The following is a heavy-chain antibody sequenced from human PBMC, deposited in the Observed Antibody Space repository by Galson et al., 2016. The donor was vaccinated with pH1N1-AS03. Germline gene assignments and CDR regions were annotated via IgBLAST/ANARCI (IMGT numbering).Heavy chain of an antibody. Sequence: SLRLSCAASGFTFSNAWMTWVRQAPGKGLEWVGRTKSKSDGGTTDYAAPVKARFTISRDDSKNTLYLQMNSLKTEDTAVYYCSTDETFYYYYGMDVWGRGTTVTVSS. CDR1: GFTFSNAW. CDR3: STDETFYYYYGMDV. V-gene: IGHV3-15*01. CDR2: TKSKSDGGTT. J-gene: IGHJ6*02.